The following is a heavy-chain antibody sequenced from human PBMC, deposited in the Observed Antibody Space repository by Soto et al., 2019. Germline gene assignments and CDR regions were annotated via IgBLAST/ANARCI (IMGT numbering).Heavy chain of an antibody. J-gene: IGHJ4*02. CDR2: ISRSGGET. D-gene: IGHD3-3*01. CDR3: AEVITIFGVAGVSHYFAY. Sequence: PGGSLRLSCAASGFSFSSNGMSWVRQSPGNGLEWVSNISRSGGETYSADSVKGRLNISRDNFKNTLFLQMNSLRADDTAEYYCAEVITIFGVAGVSHYFAYWGQGALVTVSS. CDR1: GFSFSSNG. V-gene: IGHV3-23*01.